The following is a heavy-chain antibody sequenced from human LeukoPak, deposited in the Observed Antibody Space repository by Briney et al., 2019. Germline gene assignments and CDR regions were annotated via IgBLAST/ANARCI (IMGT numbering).Heavy chain of an antibody. CDR3: AKPTYYYDSSGYWAFDI. D-gene: IGHD3-22*01. V-gene: IGHV3-23*01. Sequence: GGSLRLSCAASGFTFSSYAMSWVRQAPGKGLEWVSAISGSGGSTYYADSVKGRFTISRANSKNTLYLQMNSLRAEDTAVYYCAKPTYYYDSSGYWAFDIWGQGTMVTVSS. CDR1: GFTFSSYA. CDR2: ISGSGGST. J-gene: IGHJ3*02.